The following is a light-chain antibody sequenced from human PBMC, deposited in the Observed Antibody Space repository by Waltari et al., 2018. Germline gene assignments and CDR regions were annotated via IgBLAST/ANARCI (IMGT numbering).Light chain of an antibody. Sequence: QSALTQPASVSGSPGQSITISCPGTDRDVGAYDFVSWYQQHPGKAPHLIIYEVSNRRSVISIRVSASKAGNPASLTSSGLQAEDEADYYCSSYTTSSAPGVFGTGTRVTVL. J-gene: IGLJ1*01. CDR1: DRDVGAYDF. CDR3: SSYTTSSAPGV. CDR2: EVS. V-gene: IGLV2-14*01.